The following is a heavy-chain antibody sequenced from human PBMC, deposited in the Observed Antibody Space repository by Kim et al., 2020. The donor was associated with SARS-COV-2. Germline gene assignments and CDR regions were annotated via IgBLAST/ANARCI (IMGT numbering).Heavy chain of an antibody. CDR2: IWYDGSNK. V-gene: IGHV3-33*01. D-gene: IGHD6-13*01. J-gene: IGHJ4*02. CDR1: GFTFSSYG. CDR3: ARDTLSSSWHLRIDY. Sequence: GGSLRLSCAASGFTFSSYGMHWVRQAPGKGLEWVAVIWYDGSNKYYADSVKGRFTISRDNSKNTLYLQMNSLRAEDTAVYYCARDTLSSSWHLRIDYWGQGTLVTVSS.